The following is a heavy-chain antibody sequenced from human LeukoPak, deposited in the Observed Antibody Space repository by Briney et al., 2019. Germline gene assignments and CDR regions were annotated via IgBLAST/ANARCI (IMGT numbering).Heavy chain of an antibody. J-gene: IGHJ4*02. D-gene: IGHD3-10*01. CDR2: INPNSGGT. CDR1: GYTFTGYY. V-gene: IGHV1-2*02. Sequence: GASVKVSCKASGYTFTGYYMHWVRQAPGQGLEWMGWINPNSGGTNYAQKFQGRVTMTRDTSTSTVYMELSSLRSEDTAVYYCARVVPRGPASLDYWGQGTLVTVSS. CDR3: ARVVPRGPASLDY.